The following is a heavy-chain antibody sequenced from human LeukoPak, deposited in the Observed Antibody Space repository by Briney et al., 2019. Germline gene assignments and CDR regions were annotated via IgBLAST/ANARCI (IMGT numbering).Heavy chain of an antibody. D-gene: IGHD2-21*02. CDR1: GGSFSGYY. CDR3: ARDRVTAAKPRWFDP. Sequence: SETLSLTCAVYGGSFSGYYWSWIRQPPGKGLEWIGEINHSGSTNYNPSLKSRVTISVDTSKNQFSLKLSSVTAADTAVYYCARDRVTAAKPRWFDPWGQGTLVTVSS. CDR2: INHSGST. J-gene: IGHJ5*02. V-gene: IGHV4-34*01.